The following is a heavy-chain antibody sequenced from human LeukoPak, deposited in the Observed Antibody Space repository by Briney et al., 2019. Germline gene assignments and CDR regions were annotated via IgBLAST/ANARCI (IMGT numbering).Heavy chain of an antibody. CDR1: GFTFSDYY. V-gene: IGHV3-11*06. CDR3: ARDRGWYHADS. Sequence: GSLRLSCAASGFTFSDYYMSWIRQAPGKGLEWVSKISASGSYTDDADSVKGRFTISRDNAKNSLYLHMNSLRAEDTAVYYCARDRGWYHADSWGQGTLLTISS. CDR2: ISASGSYT. J-gene: IGHJ4*02. D-gene: IGHD6-19*01.